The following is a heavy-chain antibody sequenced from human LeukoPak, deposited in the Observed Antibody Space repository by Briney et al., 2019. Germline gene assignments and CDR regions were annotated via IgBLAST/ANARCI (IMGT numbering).Heavy chain of an antibody. CDR2: ISYSGST. D-gene: IGHD6-13*01. CDR3: AAMGSSWYDFDY. Sequence: SETLSLTCTVSGGSISSYYWSWIRQPPGKGLEWIGYISYSGSTNYNPSLKSRVTISVDTPKNQFSLKLSSVTAADTAVYYCAAMGSSWYDFDYWGQGTLVTVSS. V-gene: IGHV4-59*01. J-gene: IGHJ4*02. CDR1: GGSISSYY.